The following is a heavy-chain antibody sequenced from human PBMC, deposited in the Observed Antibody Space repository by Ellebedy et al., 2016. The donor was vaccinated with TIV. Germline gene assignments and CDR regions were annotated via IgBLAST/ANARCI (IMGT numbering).Heavy chain of an antibody. CDR3: ARVRVRGYGMDV. D-gene: IGHD3-10*01. Sequence: GESLKISCAASGFTFSSYAMHWVRQAPGKGLEWVAVISYDGSNKYYADSVKGRFTISRDNSKNTLYLQMNSLRAEDTAVYYCARVRVRGYGMDVWGQGTTVTVSS. V-gene: IGHV3-30*01. CDR1: GFTFSSYA. CDR2: ISYDGSNK. J-gene: IGHJ6*02.